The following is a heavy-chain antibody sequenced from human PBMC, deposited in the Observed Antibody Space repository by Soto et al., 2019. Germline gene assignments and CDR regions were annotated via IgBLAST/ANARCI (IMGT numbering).Heavy chain of an antibody. CDR3: ARALPDWESMRFDP. Sequence: PSETLSLTCTVSGGSISSGDYYWSWIRQPPGKGLEWIGYIYYSGSTYYNPSLKSRVTISVDTSKNQFSLKLSSVTAADTAVYYCARALPDWESMRFDPWGQGTQVTVSS. V-gene: IGHV4-30-4*01. J-gene: IGHJ5*02. D-gene: IGHD1-26*01. CDR1: GGSISSGDYY. CDR2: IYYSGST.